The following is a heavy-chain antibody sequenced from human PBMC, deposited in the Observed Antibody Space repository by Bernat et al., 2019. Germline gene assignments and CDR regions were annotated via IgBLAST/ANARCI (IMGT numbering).Heavy chain of an antibody. CDR3: ARENIAENWFDP. J-gene: IGHJ5*02. CDR2: ISYDGSNK. V-gene: IGHV3-30-3*01. Sequence: QVQLVESGGGVVQPGRSLRLSCAASGFTFSSYAMHWVRQAPGKGLEWVAVISYDGSNKYYADSVKGRFTISRDNSKKTLYLQMNSLRAEDTAVYYCARENIAENWFDPWGQGTLVTVSS. D-gene: IGHD6-13*01. CDR1: GFTFSSYA.